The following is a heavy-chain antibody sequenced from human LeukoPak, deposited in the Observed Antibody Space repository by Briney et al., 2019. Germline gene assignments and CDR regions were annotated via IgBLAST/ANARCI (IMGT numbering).Heavy chain of an antibody. CDR3: ARVYLGIAAAARAFDY. CDR2: ISAYNGNT. CDR1: GYTFTSYG. Sequence: GSSVKVSCKASGYTFTSYGISWVRQAPGQGLEWMGGISAYNGNTNYAQKLQGRVTMTTDTSTSTAYMELRSLRSDDTAVYYCARVYLGIAAAARAFDYWGQGTLVTVSS. D-gene: IGHD6-13*01. J-gene: IGHJ4*02. V-gene: IGHV1-18*01.